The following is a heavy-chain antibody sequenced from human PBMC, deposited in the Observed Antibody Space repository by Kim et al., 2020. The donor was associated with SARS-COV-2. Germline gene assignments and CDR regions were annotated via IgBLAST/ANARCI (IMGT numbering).Heavy chain of an antibody. J-gene: IGHJ6*02. D-gene: IGHD3-16*01. CDR3: ARRGGDTYYYGFDV. CDR2: INHSRKT. V-gene: IGHV4-34*01. CDR1: GGSFSNYY. Sequence: SETLSLTCGVYGGSFSNYYWSWIRQPPGKGLEWIGEINHSRKTNYNPSLKSRVTISVDTSNNQFSLKMTSVTAADTAVYYCARRGGDTYYYGFDVWGQGTTVTVSS.